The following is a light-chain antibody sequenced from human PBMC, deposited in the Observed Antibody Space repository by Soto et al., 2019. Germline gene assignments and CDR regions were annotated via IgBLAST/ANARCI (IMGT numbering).Light chain of an antibody. V-gene: IGKV3-20*01. CDR3: QQYGTSPRT. CDR2: GVS. Sequence: IGLPKSPSTLSLSPGERATLSCGASQSVSSSYVAWYRQKPGQAPRLLMYGVSSRATGTPDRFSGSGSGTDFTLTISRLEPEDFAVYYCQQYGTSPRTFGHGTKVDI. CDR1: QSVSSSY. J-gene: IGKJ1*01.